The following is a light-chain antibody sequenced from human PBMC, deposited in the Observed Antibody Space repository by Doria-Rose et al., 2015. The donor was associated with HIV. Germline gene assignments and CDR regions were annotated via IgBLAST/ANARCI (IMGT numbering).Light chain of an antibody. V-gene: IGKV3-11*01. CDR2: DAS. Sequence: TQSPAILSMSPGERATLSCRASQSVSSYLAWYQQKPGQAPRLLMYDASNRATGIPARFSGSGSGTDFTLTISSLEPEDFAVYYCQQRSNWRLTFGGGTKAEIK. CDR3: QQRSNWRLT. CDR1: QSVSSY. J-gene: IGKJ4*01.